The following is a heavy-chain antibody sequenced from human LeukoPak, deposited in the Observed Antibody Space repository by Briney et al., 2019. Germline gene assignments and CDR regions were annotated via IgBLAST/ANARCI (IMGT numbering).Heavy chain of an antibody. Sequence: GGSVKVSCKASGGTFSSYAISWVRQAPGQGLEWMGGIIPIFGTANYAQKFQGRVTITADESTSTAYMELSSLRSEDTAVYYCAREWYSSGWYGGHDAFDIWGQGTMVTVSS. J-gene: IGHJ3*02. D-gene: IGHD6-19*01. CDR2: IIPIFGTA. V-gene: IGHV1-69*01. CDR1: GGTFSSYA. CDR3: AREWYSSGWYGGHDAFDI.